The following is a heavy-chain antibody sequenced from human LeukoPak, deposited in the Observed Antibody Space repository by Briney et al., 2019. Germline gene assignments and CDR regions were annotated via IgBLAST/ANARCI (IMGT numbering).Heavy chain of an antibody. CDR1: GGSISSGGYS. D-gene: IGHD3-10*01. Sequence: SQTLSLTCTVSGGSISSGGYSWSWIRQPPGKGLEWIGYIYHSGSTYYNPSLKSRVTISVDRSKNQFSLKLSSVTAADTAVYHCARGYYGSGSLPPYFDYWGQGTLVTVSS. CDR2: IYHSGST. CDR3: ARGYYGSGSLPPYFDY. J-gene: IGHJ4*02. V-gene: IGHV4-30-2*01.